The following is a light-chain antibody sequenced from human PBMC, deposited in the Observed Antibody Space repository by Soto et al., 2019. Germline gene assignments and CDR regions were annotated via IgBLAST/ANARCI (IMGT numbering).Light chain of an antibody. CDR1: SGHSRYA. Sequence: QSVLTQSPSASASRGASVKLTCTLSSGHSRYAIAWHQQQPEKGPRYLMNLNSDGTHAKGDGIPDRFSGSSSGAERYLTISSLQSEDEADYYCQTWDTGIVVFGGGTKVTVL. CDR3: QTWDTGIVV. V-gene: IGLV4-69*01. CDR2: LNSDGTH. J-gene: IGLJ2*01.